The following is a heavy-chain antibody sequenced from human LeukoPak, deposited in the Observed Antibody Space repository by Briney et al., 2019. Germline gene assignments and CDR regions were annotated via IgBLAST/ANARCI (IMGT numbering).Heavy chain of an antibody. V-gene: IGHV4-39*01. D-gene: IGHD3-22*01. J-gene: IGHJ4*02. Sequence: SETLSLTCTVSGGSISSSSYDWGWIRQPPGKGLEWIGTIYYSGSTYYNPSLKSRVTISIDTSKNQFSLKLSSVTAADTALYYCARGSVVITYSPGFYFDYWGQGTLVTVSS. CDR3: ARGSVVITYSPGFYFDY. CDR2: IYYSGST. CDR1: GGSISSSSYD.